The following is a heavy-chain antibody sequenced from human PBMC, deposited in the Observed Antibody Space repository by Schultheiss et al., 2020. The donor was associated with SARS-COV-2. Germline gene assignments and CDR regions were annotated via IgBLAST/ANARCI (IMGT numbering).Heavy chain of an antibody. J-gene: IGHJ4*02. D-gene: IGHD3-3*01. V-gene: IGHV4-61*02. CDR2: IYTSGST. CDR3: ARHHDDYDFWSGSRYYFDY. Sequence: SETLSLTCTVSGGSISSGSYYWSWIRQPAGKGLEWIGRIYTSGSTNYNPSLKSRVTISVDTSKNQFSLKLSSVTAADTAVYYCARHHDDYDFWSGSRYYFDYWGQGTLVTVSS. CDR1: GGSISSGSYY.